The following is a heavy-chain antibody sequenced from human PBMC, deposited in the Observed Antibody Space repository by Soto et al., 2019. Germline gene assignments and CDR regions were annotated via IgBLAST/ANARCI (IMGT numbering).Heavy chain of an antibody. CDR1: GGTFSRYA. CDR2: IIPIFGTA. D-gene: IGHD6-13*01. V-gene: IGHV1-69*12. CDR3: ARDPLRCSSWYG. J-gene: IGHJ4*02. Sequence: QVQLVQSGAEVKKPGSSVKVSCKASGGTFSRYAISWVRQAPGQGLEWMGGIIPIFGTANYAQKFQGRVTITAYESKSTAYMELSSLRSEDTAVYYCARDPLRCSSWYGWGQGTLVTVSS.